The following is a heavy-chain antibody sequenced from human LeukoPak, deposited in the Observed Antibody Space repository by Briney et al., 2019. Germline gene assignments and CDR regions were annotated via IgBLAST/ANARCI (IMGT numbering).Heavy chain of an antibody. CDR2: KSHNVNVN. V-gene: IGHV3-7*03. CDR3: GKDMNPGGADG. Sequence: GESLPLSCAACGFNFSSYWLKWARQAPGRERGGMTSKSHNVNVNYSVDSVNGRFTVSRDSANHPLYLPINSLSAEDTALYSCGKDMNPGGADGWGNRTTVTVSS. J-gene: IGHJ6*04. D-gene: IGHD3-10*01. CDR1: GFNFSSYW.